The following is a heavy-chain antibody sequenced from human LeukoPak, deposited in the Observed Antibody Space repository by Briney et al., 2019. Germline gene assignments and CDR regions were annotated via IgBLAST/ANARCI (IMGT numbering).Heavy chain of an antibody. CDR3: AKEGDNTGYRYFDD. CDR2: INSSSGTI. CDR1: GFKLTGYS. J-gene: IGHJ4*02. V-gene: IGHV3-48*04. Sequence: GGSLRLSCAASGFKLTGYSMNWVRQAPGKGLEWVSYINSSSGTIIYADSVKGRFTTSRDNAKNSLYLQMNSLRAEDTAVYYCAKEGDNTGYRYFDDWGQGTLVTVSS. D-gene: IGHD3-22*01.